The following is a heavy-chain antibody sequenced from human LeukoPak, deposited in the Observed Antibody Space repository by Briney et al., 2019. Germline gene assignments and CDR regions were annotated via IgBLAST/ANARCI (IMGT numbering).Heavy chain of an antibody. V-gene: IGHV3-53*01. J-gene: IGHJ4*02. CDR1: GFTVSSDC. CDR2: IYSGGST. Sequence: GGSLRLSCTVSGFTVSSDCMSWVREAPGKGLEWVSFIYSGGSTHYSDSVKCRFTISRDNSKNTLYLQMNSLRAEDTAVYYCARRAGAYSHPYDYWGQGTLVTVSS. CDR3: ARRAGAYSHPYDY. D-gene: IGHD4/OR15-4a*01.